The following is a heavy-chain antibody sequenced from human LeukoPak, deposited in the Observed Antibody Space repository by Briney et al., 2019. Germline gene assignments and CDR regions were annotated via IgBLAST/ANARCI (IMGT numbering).Heavy chain of an antibody. Sequence: PGGSLTLSCAASGFTFSGSAIHWVRQAPGKGREWVGLIRNKDNDYTTAYAASVKGRFAISRDDSQRTAYLQMNNLETEDTAMFFCARLSDSSYWSRSYFYYTGLDVWGKGTTVIVSS. CDR2: IRNKDNDYTT. CDR3: ARLSDSSYWSRSYFYYTGLDV. J-gene: IGHJ6*04. V-gene: IGHV3-73*01. CDR1: GFTFSGSA. D-gene: IGHD6-19*01.